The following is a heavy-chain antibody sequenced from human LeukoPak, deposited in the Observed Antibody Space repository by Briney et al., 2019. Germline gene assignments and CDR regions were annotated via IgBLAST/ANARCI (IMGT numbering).Heavy chain of an antibody. CDR2: INHSGST. CDR1: GGSLSGYY. D-gene: IGHD6-13*01. J-gene: IGHJ3*02. Sequence: KTSETLSLTCAVYGGSLSGYYWSWIRQPPGNGLVWIGEINHSGSTNYNPSLKSRVTISVDTSKNQFSLKLGSVTAADTAVYYCARHTRIAAAVDAFDIWGQGTMVTVSS. CDR3: ARHTRIAAAVDAFDI. V-gene: IGHV4-34*01.